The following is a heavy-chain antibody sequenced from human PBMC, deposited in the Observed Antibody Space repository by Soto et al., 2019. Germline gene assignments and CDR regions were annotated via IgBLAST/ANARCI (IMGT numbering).Heavy chain of an antibody. Sequence: QLQLQESGPGLVKPSETLSLTCTVSGGSISSSSFHWGWIRQPPGKGLEWIGSIYYRGSTNYSPSLKSRVTLSVATSKNQFSLKLSAVTAPDTAVYYCARRERAAGTDWWFDPWGQGTLVTVSS. CDR3: ARRERAAGTDWWFDP. J-gene: IGHJ5*02. CDR1: GGSISSSSFH. D-gene: IGHD6-13*01. CDR2: IYYRGST. V-gene: IGHV4-39*01.